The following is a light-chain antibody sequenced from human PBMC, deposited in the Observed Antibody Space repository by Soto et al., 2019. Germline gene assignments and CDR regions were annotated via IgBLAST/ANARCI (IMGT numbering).Light chain of an antibody. CDR1: QSVSSSY. CDR3: KQYYIWPPYT. J-gene: IGKJ2*01. V-gene: IGKV3-20*01. Sequence: EIVLAQSPGTLSLSPGERATLSCRASQSVSSSYLAWYQQKPGQAPRLLIYGSSNRATGIPGRFSGSGSGTDFTLTISSLQSEDFAVYYCKQYYIWPPYTFGQGTKVDIK. CDR2: GSS.